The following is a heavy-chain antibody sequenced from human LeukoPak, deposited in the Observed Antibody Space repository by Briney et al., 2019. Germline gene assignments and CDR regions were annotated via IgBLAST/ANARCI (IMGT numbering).Heavy chain of an antibody. CDR3: ARDHPAGDSSGYQPPDY. D-gene: IGHD3-22*01. Sequence: GASVKVSCKASGYTFTGYYMHWVRQAPGQGLEWMGWINPNSGGTNYAQKFQGRVTMTRDTSISTAYMELSRLRSDDTAVYYCARDHPAGDSSGYQPPDYWGQGTLVTVSS. CDR1: GYTFTGYY. J-gene: IGHJ4*02. V-gene: IGHV1-2*02. CDR2: INPNSGGT.